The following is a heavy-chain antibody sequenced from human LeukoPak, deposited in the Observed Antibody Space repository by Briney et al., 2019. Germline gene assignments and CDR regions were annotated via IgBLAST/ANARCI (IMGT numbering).Heavy chain of an antibody. D-gene: IGHD2-21*02. CDR3: AKDGDWSGNKYYFDY. CDR1: GFTFSSYG. Sequence: GGSLRLSCAASGFTFSSYGMHWVRQAPGKGLEWVAVIWYDGSNKYYADSVKGRFTISRDNSKNTLYLQMNSLRAEDTAVYYCAKDGDWSGNKYYFDYWGQGTLVTVSP. V-gene: IGHV3-33*06. J-gene: IGHJ4*02. CDR2: IWYDGSNK.